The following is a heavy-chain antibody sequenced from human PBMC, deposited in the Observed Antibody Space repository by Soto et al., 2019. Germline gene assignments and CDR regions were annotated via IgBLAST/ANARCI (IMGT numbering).Heavy chain of an antibody. CDR2: FDPEDGET. D-gene: IGHD6-13*01. CDR1: GYTLTELS. J-gene: IGHJ5*02. Sequence: ASVKVSCKVSGYTLTELSMHWVRQAPGKGLEWMGGFDPEDGETIYAQKFQGRVTMTEDTSTDTAYMELSSLRSEDTAVYYCATEGIAAAGIENWFDPWGQGTLVTVS. CDR3: ATEGIAAAGIENWFDP. V-gene: IGHV1-24*01.